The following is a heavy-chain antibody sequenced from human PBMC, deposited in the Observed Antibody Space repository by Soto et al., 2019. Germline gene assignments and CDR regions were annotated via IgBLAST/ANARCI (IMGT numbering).Heavy chain of an antibody. D-gene: IGHD5-12*01. CDR2: IYHSGST. CDR1: GGSISSGGYS. Sequence: PSETLSLTCAVSGGSISSGGYSWSWIRQPPGKGLEWIGYIYHSGSTYYNPSLKSRVTISVDRSKNQFSLKLSSVTAADTAVYYCARGGGYSGYDYDYFDYWGQGTLVTVSS. J-gene: IGHJ4*02. V-gene: IGHV4-30-2*01. CDR3: ARGGGYSGYDYDYFDY.